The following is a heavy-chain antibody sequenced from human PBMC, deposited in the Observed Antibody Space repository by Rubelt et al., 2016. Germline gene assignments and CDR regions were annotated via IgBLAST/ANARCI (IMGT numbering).Heavy chain of an antibody. Sequence: EVQLLESGGGLVQPGGSLRLSCAASGFTFSSYAMSWVRQAPGKGLEWVSAISGSGGSTYYADSVKGRFTISRDNSKNTLYLQMNSLGAEDTAVYYCARDLRRQNWFDPWGQGTLVTVSS. CDR1: GFTFSSYA. V-gene: IGHV3-23*01. J-gene: IGHJ5*02. CDR3: ARDLRRQNWFDP. CDR2: ISGSGGST. D-gene: IGHD3-16*01.